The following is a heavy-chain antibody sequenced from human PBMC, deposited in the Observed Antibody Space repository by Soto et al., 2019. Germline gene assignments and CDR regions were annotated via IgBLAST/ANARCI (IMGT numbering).Heavy chain of an antibody. D-gene: IGHD3-22*01. J-gene: IGHJ4*02. CDR2: ISYDGSNK. CDR3: ARDLRAYDSSGYYDGNFDY. CDR1: GFAFSSYA. Sequence: GGSLRPSWAASGFAFSSYAMHWVRQFPGKGLEWVAVISYDGSNKYYADSVKGRFTISRDNSKNTLYLQMNSLRAEDTAVYYCARDLRAYDSSGYYDGNFDYWGQGT. V-gene: IGHV3-30-3*01.